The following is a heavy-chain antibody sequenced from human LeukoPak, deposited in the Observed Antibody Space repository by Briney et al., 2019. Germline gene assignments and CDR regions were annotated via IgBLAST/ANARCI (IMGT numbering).Heavy chain of an antibody. V-gene: IGHV5-51*01. D-gene: IGHD4-23*01. J-gene: IGHJ5*02. Sequence: GESLKISCKGSGYSFTTYWIGWVRQMPGKGLEWMGIIYPSDSDTKYSPSFQGQVTISADKSISTAYLQWSSLKASDTAMYYCARGGNSNLNWFDPWGQGTPVTVSS. CDR1: GYSFTTYW. CDR3: ARGGNSNLNWFDP. CDR2: IYPSDSDT.